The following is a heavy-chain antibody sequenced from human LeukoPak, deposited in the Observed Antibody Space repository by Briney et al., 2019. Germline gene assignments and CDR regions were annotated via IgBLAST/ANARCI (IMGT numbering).Heavy chain of an antibody. J-gene: IGHJ5*02. D-gene: IGHD2-21*01. CDR1: GYTFTGYY. V-gene: IGHV1-2*06. CDR2: INPNNGAT. Sequence: ASVKVSCKASGYTFTGYYIHWVRQAPGQGLEWMGRINPNNGATNYAQKFQGRVTVTRDTSISIVYMELRRLRSDDTAVYYCARDPEYQLLLGWFDPWGQGSLVTVSS. CDR3: ARDPEYQLLLGWFDP.